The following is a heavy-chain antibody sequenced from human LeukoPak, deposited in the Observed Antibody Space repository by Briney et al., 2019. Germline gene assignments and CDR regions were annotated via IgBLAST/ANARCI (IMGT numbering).Heavy chain of an antibody. V-gene: IGHV4-30-2*01. D-gene: IGHD1-26*01. CDR1: GGSISSGGYP. Sequence: PSQTLSLTCAVSGGSISSGGYPWSWIRQPPGKGLEWIGYIYHSGSTYYNPSLKSRVTISVDRSKNQFSLKLSSVTAADTAVYYCARGRTRERNWFDPWGQGTLVTVSS. CDR3: ARGRTRERNWFDP. J-gene: IGHJ5*02. CDR2: IYHSGST.